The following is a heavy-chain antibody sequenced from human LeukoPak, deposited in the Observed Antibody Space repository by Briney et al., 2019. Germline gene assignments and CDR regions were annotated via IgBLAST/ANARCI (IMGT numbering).Heavy chain of an antibody. J-gene: IGHJ6*04. V-gene: IGHV4-34*01. CDR2: INHSGST. Sequence: SETLSLTCAVYGGSFSGYYWSWIRQPPGKGLEWIGEINHSGSTNYNPSLKSRVTISVDTSKNQFSLKLSSVTAADTAVYYCARGRPAPGIHYYYYGMDVWGKGTTVTVCS. D-gene: IGHD6-6*01. CDR3: ARGRPAPGIHYYYYGMDV. CDR1: GGSFSGYY.